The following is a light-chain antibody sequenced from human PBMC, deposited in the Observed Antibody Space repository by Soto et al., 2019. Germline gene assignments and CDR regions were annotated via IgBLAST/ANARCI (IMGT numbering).Light chain of an antibody. V-gene: IGKV3-11*01. Sequence: EIVLTQSPATLSLSPGERATLSCRASQTFSSHLAWYQQKPGQAPRLLIYDASKRATGIPARFSGRGSGTDFTLTISSPEPEAFAVYYCQQRSNWPPVITFGQGTRLEIK. CDR1: QTFSSH. J-gene: IGKJ5*01. CDR3: QQRSNWPPVIT. CDR2: DAS.